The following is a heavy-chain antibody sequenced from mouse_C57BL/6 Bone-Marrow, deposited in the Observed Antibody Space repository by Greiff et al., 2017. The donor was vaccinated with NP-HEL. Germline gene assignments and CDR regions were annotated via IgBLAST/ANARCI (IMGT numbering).Heavy chain of an antibody. CDR3: ARLGYSNYDAMDY. CDR2: INPSNGGT. D-gene: IGHD2-5*01. V-gene: IGHV1-53*01. J-gene: IGHJ4*01. CDR1: GYTFTSYW. Sequence: QVQLQQPGTELVKPGASVKLSCKASGYTFTSYWMHWVKPRPGQGLEWIGNINPSNGGTNYNEKFKSKATLTVDTSSSTAYMQLSSLTSEDSAVYYCARLGYSNYDAMDYWGQGTSVTVSS.